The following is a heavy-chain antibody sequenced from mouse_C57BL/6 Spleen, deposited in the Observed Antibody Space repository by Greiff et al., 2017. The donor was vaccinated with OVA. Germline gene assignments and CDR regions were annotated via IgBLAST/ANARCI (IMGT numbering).Heavy chain of an antibody. CDR3: ARNSGYFDD. J-gene: IGHJ1*03. Sequence: VQLQQSGAELVRPGASVKLSCKASGYTFTDYYINWVKQRPGQGLEWIARIYPGSGNTYYNEKFKGKATLTAEKSSSTAYMQRSSLTSEDSAVYFCARNSGYFDDWGTGTTVTVSS. D-gene: IGHD3-1*01. V-gene: IGHV1-76*01. CDR1: GYTFTDYY. CDR2: IYPGSGNT.